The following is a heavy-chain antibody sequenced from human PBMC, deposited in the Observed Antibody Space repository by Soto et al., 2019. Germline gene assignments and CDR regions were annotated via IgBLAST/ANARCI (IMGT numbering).Heavy chain of an antibody. CDR1: GFTVSANF. CDR3: AGCESSDYDVAYYCYVGV. CDR2: IYGGGAT. Sequence: EVQLVESGGGLVQPGASLRLSCAASGFTVSANFVAWVRQAPGKGLEWVSVIYGGGATFYADSVKDRFTISRDNSENTVYPLRNSLRAEDTAFYFGAGCESSDYDVAYYCYVGVWGIGTTVTVSS. V-gene: IGHV3-66*01. J-gene: IGHJ6*03. D-gene: IGHD5-12*01.